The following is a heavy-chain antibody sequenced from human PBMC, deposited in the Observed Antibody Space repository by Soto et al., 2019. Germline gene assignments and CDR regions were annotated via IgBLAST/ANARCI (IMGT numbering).Heavy chain of an antibody. Sequence: QVQLQESGPGLVKPSETLSLTCTVSGGSITGYCWSWIRQPPGKGLEWIGYIYYSGSTNYNPSLKSRVTISVDTSKNQFSLKLSSVTAADTAVYYCARGDGDYDYWGQGTLVTVSS. CDR1: GGSITGYC. J-gene: IGHJ4*02. V-gene: IGHV4-59*01. D-gene: IGHD4-17*01. CDR2: IYYSGST. CDR3: ARGDGDYDY.